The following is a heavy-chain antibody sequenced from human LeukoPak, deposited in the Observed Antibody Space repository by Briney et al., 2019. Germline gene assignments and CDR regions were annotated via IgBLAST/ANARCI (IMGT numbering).Heavy chain of an antibody. CDR3: ARSSPVGATFYFDY. J-gene: IGHJ4*02. V-gene: IGHV4-61*02. CDR2: IYTSGRN. D-gene: IGHD1-26*01. Sequence: SQTLSLTCADPGGSISSSRFYWSWNRQPGRKGLEWIGRIYTSGRNNYNPSLKSRVTISVDTSMNQFSLKLSSVTAADTAVYYCARSSPVGATFYFDYWGQGTLVTVSS. CDR1: GGSISSSRFY.